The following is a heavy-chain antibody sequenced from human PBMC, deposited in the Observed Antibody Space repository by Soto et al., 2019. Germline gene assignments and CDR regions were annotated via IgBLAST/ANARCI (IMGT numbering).Heavy chain of an antibody. Sequence: GGSLRLSCAASGFTFDDYAMHWVRQAPGKGLEWVSGISWNSGSIGYADSVKGRFTISRDNAKNSLYLQMNSLRAEDTALYYCAKDNQWAVYAIDGHSNNWFDPWGQGT. CDR3: AKDNQWAVYAIDGHSNNWFDP. CDR2: ISWNSGSI. V-gene: IGHV3-9*01. D-gene: IGHD2-8*01. CDR1: GFTFDDYA. J-gene: IGHJ5*02.